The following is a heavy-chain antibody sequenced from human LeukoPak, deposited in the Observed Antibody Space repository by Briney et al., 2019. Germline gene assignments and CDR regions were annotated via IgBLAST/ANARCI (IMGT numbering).Heavy chain of an antibody. CDR1: GYTFTSYD. CDR3: ARGSDTAMVPDY. V-gene: IGHV1-8*01. CDR2: MNPNSGNT. D-gene: IGHD5-18*01. Sequence: ASVTVSCKASGYTFTSYDINWVRQATGQGLEWMGWMNPNSGNTGYAQKFQGRVTMTRNTSISTAYMELSSLRSEDTAVYYCARGSDTAMVPDYWGQGTLVTVSS. J-gene: IGHJ4*02.